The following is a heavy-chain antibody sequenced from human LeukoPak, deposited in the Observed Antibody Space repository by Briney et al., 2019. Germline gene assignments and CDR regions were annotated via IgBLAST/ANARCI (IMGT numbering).Heavy chain of an antibody. V-gene: IGHV4-39*07. CDR2: ISNSGST. CDR1: GASISSNTYY. J-gene: IGHJ4*02. Sequence: SETLSLTCSASGASISSNTYYWGWVRQPPGKGLEWIGYISNSGSTYYNPSLKSRVTISVDTSKNQFSLKLSSVTAADTAVYYCARGSPYYYGSGSFHYWGQGTPVTVSS. CDR3: ARGSPYYYGSGSFHY. D-gene: IGHD3-10*01.